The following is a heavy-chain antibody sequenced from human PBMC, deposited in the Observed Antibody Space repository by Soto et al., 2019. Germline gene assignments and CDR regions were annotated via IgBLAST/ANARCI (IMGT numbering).Heavy chain of an antibody. CDR3: ARTNYGSGSSWFDP. V-gene: IGHV3-20*04. D-gene: IGHD3-10*01. CDR2: INWNGGST. CDR1: GFTFDDYG. Sequence: GESLKISCAASGFTFDDYGMSWVRQAPGKGLEWVSGINWNGGSTGYADSVKGRFTISRDNAKNSLYLQMNSLRAEDTALYYCARTNYGSGSSWFDPWGQGTLVTVSS. J-gene: IGHJ5*02.